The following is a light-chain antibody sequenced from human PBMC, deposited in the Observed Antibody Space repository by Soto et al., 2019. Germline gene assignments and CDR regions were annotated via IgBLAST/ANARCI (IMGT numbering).Light chain of an antibody. CDR1: QSVINY. CDR2: DIS. CDR3: QRSYYNPP. J-gene: IGKJ1*01. Sequence: DIQMTQSPSSLSASVRDRVTITCRASQSVINYLHWYQQKPGKAPNLLIYDISHLRSGFPSRLSGSWSGTDFTLTISSLQHEDVATYYCQRSYYNPPFGQGTKVEIK. V-gene: IGKV1-39*01.